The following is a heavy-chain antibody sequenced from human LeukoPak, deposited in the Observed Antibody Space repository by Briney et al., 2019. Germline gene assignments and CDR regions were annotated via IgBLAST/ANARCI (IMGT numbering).Heavy chain of an antibody. CDR1: GFTFSSYW. CDR3: AELGITMIGGV. D-gene: IGHD3-10*02. CDR2: ISSSGSTI. J-gene: IGHJ6*04. Sequence: GGSLRLSCAASGFTFSSYWMSWVRQAPGKGLGRVSYISSSGSTIYYADSVKGRFTISRDNAKNSLYLQMNSLRAEDTAVYYCAELGITMIGGVWGKGTTVTISS. V-gene: IGHV3-48*04.